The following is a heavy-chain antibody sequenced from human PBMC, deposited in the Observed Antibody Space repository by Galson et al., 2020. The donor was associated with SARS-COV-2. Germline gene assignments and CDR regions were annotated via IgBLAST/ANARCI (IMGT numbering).Heavy chain of an antibody. CDR3: ARSLLWFGEHFDY. J-gene: IGHJ4*02. CDR2: ISYHGSNK. Sequence: GGSLRLSCAASGFTFSSYAMHWVRQAPGKGLEWVAVISYHGSNKYYADSVKGRFTISRDNSKNTLYLQMNSLRAEDTAVYYCARSLLWFGEHFDYWGQGTLVTVSS. V-gene: IGHV3-30*04. CDR1: GFTFSSYA. D-gene: IGHD3-10*01.